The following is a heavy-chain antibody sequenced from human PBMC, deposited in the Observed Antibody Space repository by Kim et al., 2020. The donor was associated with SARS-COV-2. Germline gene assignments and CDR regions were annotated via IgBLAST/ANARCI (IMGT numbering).Heavy chain of an antibody. CDR3: ARAEGYNWFDP. CDR2: T. J-gene: IGHJ5*02. V-gene: IGHV3-74*03. Sequence: TTYADSVKGRITISRDNAKNTLYLEMNSLRAEDTAVYYCARAEGYNWFDPWGQGTLVTVSS.